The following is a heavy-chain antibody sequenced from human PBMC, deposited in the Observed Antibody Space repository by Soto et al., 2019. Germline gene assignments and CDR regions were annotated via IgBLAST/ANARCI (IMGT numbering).Heavy chain of an antibody. J-gene: IGHJ6*02. CDR1: GFTFISYG. CDR3: ARVALQLERQKRGMDV. V-gene: IGHV3-33*01. D-gene: IGHD1-1*01. CDR2: IWYDGSNK. Sequence: GGSLRLSCAASGFTFISYGMHLVRHSPCKGLEWVAVIWYDGSNKYYADSVKGRFTISRDNSKNTLYLQMNSLRAEDTAVYYCARVALQLERQKRGMDVWGQGTTVTVSS.